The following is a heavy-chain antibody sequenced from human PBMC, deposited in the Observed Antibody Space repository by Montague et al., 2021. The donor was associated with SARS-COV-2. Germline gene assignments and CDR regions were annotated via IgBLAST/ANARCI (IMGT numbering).Heavy chain of an antibody. CDR2: ISSSSSYI. CDR3: ARAYSGYDKDCGGY. D-gene: IGHD5-12*01. Sequence: SLRLSCAASGFTFSSYCMNWVRQAPGKGLEWVSSISSSSSYIYYADSVKGRFTISRDNAKNSLYLQMNSLRAEDTAVYYCARAYSGYDKDCGGYWGQGTLVTVSS. CDR1: GFTFSSYC. J-gene: IGHJ4*02. V-gene: IGHV3-21*06.